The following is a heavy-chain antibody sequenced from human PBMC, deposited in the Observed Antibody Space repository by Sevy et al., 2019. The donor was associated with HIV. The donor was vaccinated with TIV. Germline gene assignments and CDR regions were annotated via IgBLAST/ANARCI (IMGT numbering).Heavy chain of an antibody. CDR2: INQDGGQK. V-gene: IGHV3-7*01. J-gene: IGHJ3*01. Sequence: GGSLRLSCLASGSSFRIHWMSWVRQAPGKGLEWVAKINQDGGQKYYVDSVKGRFTISRDNAKSSLYLQMNSLRVEDTALYYCARDPDPVPGVAYDVWGQGTMVTVSS. CDR1: GSSFRIHW. CDR3: ARDPDPVPGVAYDV.